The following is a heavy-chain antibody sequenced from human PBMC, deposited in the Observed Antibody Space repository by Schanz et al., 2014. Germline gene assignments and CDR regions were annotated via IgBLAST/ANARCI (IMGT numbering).Heavy chain of an antibody. CDR2: IGTSGGT. D-gene: IGHD2-21*01. CDR3: ATGPHIVVAFDY. J-gene: IGHJ4*02. Sequence: EVQLLESGGGLVQPGGSLKLSCAASGLIFSNYVMSWVRQAPGKGLEWVSTIGTSGGTNYAESVKGRFTISRDNSKNTLFLQMNSLRVEDSAIYYCATGPHIVVAFDYWGQGTLVTVSS. V-gene: IGHV3-23*01. CDR1: GLIFSNYV.